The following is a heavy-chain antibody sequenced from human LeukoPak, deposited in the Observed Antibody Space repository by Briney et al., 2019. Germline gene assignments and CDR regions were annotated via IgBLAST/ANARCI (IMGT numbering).Heavy chain of an antibody. D-gene: IGHD6-13*01. V-gene: IGHV4-59*01. CDR2: IYYSGST. CDR1: GGSISSYY. Sequence: SETLSLTCTVSGGSISSYYWSWIRQPPGKGLEWIGYIYYSGSTNYNPSLKSRVTISVDTSKNQFSLKLSSVTAADTAVYYCARDADSSSWYTVDGMDVWGQGTTVTGSS. J-gene: IGHJ6*02. CDR3: ARDADSSSWYTVDGMDV.